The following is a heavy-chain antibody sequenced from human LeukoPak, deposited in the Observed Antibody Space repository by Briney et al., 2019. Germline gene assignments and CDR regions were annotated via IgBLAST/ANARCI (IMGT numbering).Heavy chain of an antibody. J-gene: IGHJ6*03. CDR1: GGSISSYY. D-gene: IGHD6-19*01. Sequence: PSETLSLTCIVSGGSISSYYWSWIRQPAGKGLEWIGRIYSSGGTNYNPSLKSRVTMSADTSKNQFSLKLRSVTAADTAVYYCARDRLSFGSGDYYYMDVWGKGTTVTVSS. CDR3: ARDRLSFGSGDYYYMDV. V-gene: IGHV4-4*07. CDR2: IYSSGGT.